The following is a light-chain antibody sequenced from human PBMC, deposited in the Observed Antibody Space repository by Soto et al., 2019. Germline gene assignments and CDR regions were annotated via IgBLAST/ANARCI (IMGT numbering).Light chain of an antibody. V-gene: IGKV1-5*03. CDR3: QHYNSYTWT. J-gene: IGKJ1*01. CDR1: HSSSTY. CDR2: KAS. Sequence: DIQMTQSPSTLSASVGDRVTITCRASHSSSTYLAYHQQKPEKAPRLLIYKASSFESGVPSRFSGSGSGTYFTLTISSLPPDYSATYCCQHYNSYTWTFGLGTKVDIK.